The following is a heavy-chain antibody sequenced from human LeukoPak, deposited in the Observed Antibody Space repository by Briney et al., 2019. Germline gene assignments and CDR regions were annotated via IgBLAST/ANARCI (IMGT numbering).Heavy chain of an antibody. Sequence: ASVKVSCKASGYTFTDYTMHWLRQAPGQRLDWMGWINGGSGNTKYSPEFQGRVTITRDTSASTAYMELSSLRSEDTAMYYCARGRSGYHMAPCYWGQGTLVTVSS. CDR2: INGGSGNT. CDR3: ARGRSGYHMAPCY. J-gene: IGHJ4*02. V-gene: IGHV1-3*03. CDR1: GYTFTDYT. D-gene: IGHD3-3*01.